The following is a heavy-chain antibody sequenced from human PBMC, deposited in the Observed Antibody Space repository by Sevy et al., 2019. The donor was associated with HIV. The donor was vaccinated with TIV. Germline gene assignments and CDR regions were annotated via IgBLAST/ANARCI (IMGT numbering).Heavy chain of an antibody. CDR2: ISYDGSKK. Sequence: GGSLRLSCAASGFTFSIYAIHWVRQAPGKGLEWVAAISYDGSKKYYVDSVKGRFTISRDNSKNTLYLQMNSLRPEDTAVYYCARDLLSAVTNPFYYYGMDVWGQGTTVTVS. CDR3: ARDLLSAVTNPFYYYGMDV. J-gene: IGHJ6*02. CDR1: GFTFSIYA. D-gene: IGHD4-17*01. V-gene: IGHV3-30*04.